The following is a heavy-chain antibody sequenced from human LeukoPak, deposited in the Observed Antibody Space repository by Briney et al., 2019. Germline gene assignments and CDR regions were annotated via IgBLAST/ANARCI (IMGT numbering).Heavy chain of an antibody. CDR3: ARGFGYGDYGNYYYYYYMDV. CDR1: GYTFTSYG. Sequence: ASVKVSCKASGYTFTSYGISWVRQAPGQGLEWMGWISACNGNTNYAQKLQGRVTMTTDTSTSTAYMELRSLRSDDTAVYYCARGFGYGDYGNYYYYYYMDVWGKGTTVTISS. D-gene: IGHD4-17*01. CDR2: ISACNGNT. J-gene: IGHJ6*03. V-gene: IGHV1-18*01.